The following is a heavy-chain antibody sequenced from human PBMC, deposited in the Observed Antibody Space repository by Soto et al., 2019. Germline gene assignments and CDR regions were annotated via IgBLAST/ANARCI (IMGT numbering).Heavy chain of an antibody. CDR2: IYYSGST. CDR1: GFSISSYY. D-gene: IGHD2-2*01. CDR3: GRHHAS. V-gene: IGHV4-59*08. J-gene: IGHJ4*02. Sequence: SETLSLTCPFSGFSISSYYWSWIRQPPGKGLEWIGYIYYSGSTNYNPSLKSRVTISVDTSKNQFSLKLSSWTAAETAVEYCGRHHASGGRETLVTVS.